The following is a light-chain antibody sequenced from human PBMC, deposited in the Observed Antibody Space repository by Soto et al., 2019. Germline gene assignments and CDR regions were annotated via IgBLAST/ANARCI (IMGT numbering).Light chain of an antibody. CDR3: LQDYNYPYT. J-gene: IGKJ2*01. Sequence: AIQMTQSPSSLSASAGDRVSITCRASQGIGSDLGWYQQKPGKAPKLLIYAASSLESGVPSRFSGSGSGTHFTLTISSLQPEDFATYYCLQDYNYPYTFGQGTKLETK. CDR2: AAS. V-gene: IGKV1-6*01. CDR1: QGIGSD.